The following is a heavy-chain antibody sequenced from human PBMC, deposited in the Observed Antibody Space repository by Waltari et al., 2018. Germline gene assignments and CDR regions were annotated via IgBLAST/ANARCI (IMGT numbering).Heavy chain of an antibody. Sequence: EVPLVESGGGLVQPGGSLRLSCAASGFTFSRYWMSWVRQAPGKGLEWVAKIRPDGNEKYYVDSVKGRLTISRDNAKNSLYLQMNSLRVEDTAVYFCARDPSYGAIDYWGQGTLVTVSS. V-gene: IGHV3-7*01. CDR2: IRPDGNEK. CDR1: GFTFSRYW. D-gene: IGHD4-17*01. CDR3: ARDPSYGAIDY. J-gene: IGHJ4*02.